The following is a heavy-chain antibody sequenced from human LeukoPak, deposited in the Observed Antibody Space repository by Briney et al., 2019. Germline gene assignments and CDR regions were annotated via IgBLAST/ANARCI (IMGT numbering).Heavy chain of an antibody. D-gene: IGHD3-16*02. Sequence: VASVKVSCKASGYTFTSYGISWVRQAPGQGLEWMGWIGAYNGNTNYAQKLQGRVTMTTDTSTSTAYMELRSLRSDDTAVFYCARDQYDYVWGSYRPYFDYWGQGTLVTVSS. CDR1: GYTFTSYG. J-gene: IGHJ4*02. CDR3: ARDQYDYVWGSYRPYFDY. V-gene: IGHV1-18*01. CDR2: IGAYNGNT.